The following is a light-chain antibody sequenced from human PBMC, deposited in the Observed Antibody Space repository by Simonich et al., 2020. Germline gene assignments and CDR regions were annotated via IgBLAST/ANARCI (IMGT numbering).Light chain of an antibody. CDR2: DVR. V-gene: IGLV2-14*01. CDR1: SSDVGGYNY. CDR3: SSYTSSSTLV. Sequence: QSALTQPDSVSGSPGQSITISCTGTSSDVGGYNYVSWYQQHPGKAPKLLIYDVRKRPSGVANRFSGSKSGNTASLTISGLQAEDEADYYCSSYTSSSTLVFGGGTKLTVL. J-gene: IGLJ2*01.